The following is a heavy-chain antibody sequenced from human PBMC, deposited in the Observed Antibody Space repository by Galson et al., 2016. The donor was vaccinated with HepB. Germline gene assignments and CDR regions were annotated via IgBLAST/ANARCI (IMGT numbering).Heavy chain of an antibody. V-gene: IGHV4-34*01. CDR3: ARCVRGYDRYYFDS. D-gene: IGHD5-12*01. J-gene: IGHJ4*02. CDR1: GGSFRGYY. Sequence: SETLSLTCAVYGGSFRGYYWSWIRQPPGKGLEWIGEINHSGSTNYNPSLKSRVTMSVDTSKNQFSLKLTYVTAADTALYYCARCVRGYDRYYFDSWGQGTLVSVSS. CDR2: INHSGST.